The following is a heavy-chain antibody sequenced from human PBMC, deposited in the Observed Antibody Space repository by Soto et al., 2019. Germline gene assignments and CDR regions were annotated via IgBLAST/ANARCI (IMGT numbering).Heavy chain of an antibody. V-gene: IGHV1-69*13. CDR3: ARDSSGYYLDY. J-gene: IGHJ4*02. Sequence: ASVKVSCKAPGGTFSSYAISWVRQAPGHGLEWMGGIIPIFGTANYAQKFQGRVTITADESTSTAYMELSSLRSEDTAVYYCARDSSGYYLDYWGQGTLITVSS. D-gene: IGHD3-22*01. CDR1: GGTFSSYA. CDR2: IIPIFGTA.